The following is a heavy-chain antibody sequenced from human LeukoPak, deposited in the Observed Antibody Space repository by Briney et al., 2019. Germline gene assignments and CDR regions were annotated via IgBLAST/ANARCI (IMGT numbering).Heavy chain of an antibody. J-gene: IGHJ3*02. CDR2: MNPNTGNT. CDR3: ARNYYGSGSYSSWGDAFDI. CDR1: GYTFTSFD. V-gene: IGHV1-8*03. Sequence: ASVKVSCTASGYTFTSFDINWVRQATGQGLEWMGWMNPNTGNTGYAQKFQGRVTITRNTSISTAYMELSRLRSDDTAVYYCARNYYGSGSYSSWGDAFDIWGQGTMVTVSS. D-gene: IGHD3-10*01.